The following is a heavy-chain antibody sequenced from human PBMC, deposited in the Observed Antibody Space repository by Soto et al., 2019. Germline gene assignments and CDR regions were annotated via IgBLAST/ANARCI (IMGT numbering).Heavy chain of an antibody. CDR1: GGSISSSSYY. CDR3: ATWGGSRYFSDYYYGMDV. CDR2: VYYSGTT. D-gene: IGHD2-15*01. Sequence: SETLSLTCTVSGGSISSSSYYWAWVRQPPGKGLEWIGSVYYSGTTYYNPSLKSRVTISGDTSKNQFSLKLSSVTAADTAVYYCATWGGSRYFSDYYYGMDVWGQGTTVTVSS. V-gene: IGHV4-39*01. J-gene: IGHJ6*02.